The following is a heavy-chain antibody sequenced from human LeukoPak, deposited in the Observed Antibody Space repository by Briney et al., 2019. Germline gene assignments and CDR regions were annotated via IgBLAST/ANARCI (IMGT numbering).Heavy chain of an antibody. D-gene: IGHD3-10*01. V-gene: IGHV3-21*01. CDR1: GFTFSSYS. Sequence: GGSLRLSCAASGFTFSSYSMNWVRQAPGKGLEWVSSISSSSSYIYYADSVKGRFTISRDNAKNSLYLQMNSLRAEDTAVYYCARDPYGSGSFDYWGQGTLVTVSS. J-gene: IGHJ4*02. CDR3: ARDPYGSGSFDY. CDR2: ISSSSSYI.